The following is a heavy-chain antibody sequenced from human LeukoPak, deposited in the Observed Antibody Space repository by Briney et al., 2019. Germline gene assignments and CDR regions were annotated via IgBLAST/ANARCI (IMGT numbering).Heavy chain of an antibody. D-gene: IGHD4-11*01. J-gene: IGHJ6*04. CDR3: VRGLGDV. CDR2: INNGGKLV. CDR1: GFIFRNYW. Sequence: PGGSLRLSCSASGFIFRNYWMHWVRQAPGKGPVWVSRINNGGKLVTYADSVKGRFTISRDSAKDTVFLQMNSLRVEDTALYYCVRGLGDVWGKGTLVTVSS. V-gene: IGHV3-74*01.